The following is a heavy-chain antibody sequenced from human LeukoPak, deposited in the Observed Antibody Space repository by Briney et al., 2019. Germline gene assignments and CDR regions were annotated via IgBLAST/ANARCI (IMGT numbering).Heavy chain of an antibody. CDR1: GGTFSSYA. J-gene: IGHJ4*02. CDR2: IIPIFGTA. V-gene: IGHV1-69*13. Sequence: ASVKVSCKASGGTFSSYAISWVRQAPGQGLEWRGGIIPIFGTANYAQKFQGRVTITADESTSTAYMELSSLRSEDTAVYYCARDLRYCSSTSCYYYFDYWGQGTLVTVSS. D-gene: IGHD2-2*01. CDR3: ARDLRYCSSTSCYYYFDY.